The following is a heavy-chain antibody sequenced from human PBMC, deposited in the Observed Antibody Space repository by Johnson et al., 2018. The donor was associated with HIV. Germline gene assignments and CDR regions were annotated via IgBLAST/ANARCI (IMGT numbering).Heavy chain of an antibody. CDR3: ARETRSAAAGHGAFDV. D-gene: IGHD6-13*01. CDR1: GFTFSDYW. J-gene: IGHJ3*01. CDR2: IKQDGSNK. V-gene: IGHV3-7*05. Sequence: VQLVESGGGLVQPGGSLRLSCVVSGFTFSDYWMTWVRQAPGKGLEWVANIKQDGSNKFYADSVKGRFTISRDNSKNTLYLQMNSLRAEDTAVYYCARETRSAAAGHGAFDVWGQGTMVTVSS.